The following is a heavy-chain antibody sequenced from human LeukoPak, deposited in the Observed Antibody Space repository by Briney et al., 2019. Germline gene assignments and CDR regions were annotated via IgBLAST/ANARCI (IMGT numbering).Heavy chain of an antibody. CDR3: AKDPNGDYVGAFDM. D-gene: IGHD4-23*01. V-gene: IGHV3-23*01. Sequence: GGSLRLSCAASGLIFNNYAMTWVRQAPGKGLEWVSSISGSGGLTYYADSVRGRFTVSRDNSKGTLYLQMNGLRAEDTAVYYCAKDPNGDYVGAFDMWGQGTMVTVSS. J-gene: IGHJ3*02. CDR2: ISGSGGLT. CDR1: GLIFNNYA.